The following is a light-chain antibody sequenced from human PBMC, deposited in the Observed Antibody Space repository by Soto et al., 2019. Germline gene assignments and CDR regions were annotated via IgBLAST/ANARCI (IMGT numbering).Light chain of an antibody. CDR2: NDN. V-gene: IGLV1-44*01. CDR3: AAWDDSLSGVV. CDR1: SSNIGDNT. Sequence: QSVLTQPPSASGTPGQRVAISCSGISSNIGDNTVNWYQQLPGTAPKLLIYNDNQRPSGVPDRFSGSKSGTSASLAISGLQSEDEADFYCAAWDDSLSGVVFGGGTQRTFL. J-gene: IGLJ2*01.